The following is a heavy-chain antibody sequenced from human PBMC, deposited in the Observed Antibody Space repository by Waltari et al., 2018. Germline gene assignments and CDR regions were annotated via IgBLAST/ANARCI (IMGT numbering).Heavy chain of an antibody. CDR2: IRFVGGNT. D-gene: IGHD6-13*01. J-gene: IGHJ4*02. CDR1: GFAISNFA. CDR3: AKEITAADAPYFFDY. Sequence: EVQLLESGGILVQPGGSLRLSCAATGFAISNFAITWVRQAPGKGRECALSIRFVGGNTNSADSLKGRFTISRDNSKSTLYLQMNSLTVADTAVYYCAKEITAADAPYFFDYWGRGTLVTVSS. V-gene: IGHV3-23*01.